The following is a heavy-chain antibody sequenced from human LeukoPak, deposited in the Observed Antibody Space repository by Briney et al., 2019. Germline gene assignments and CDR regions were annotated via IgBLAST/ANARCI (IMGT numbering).Heavy chain of an antibody. CDR2: ISSSSSYI. CDR3: ARDSFGGGFPMDV. J-gene: IGHJ6*03. CDR1: GFTFSSYS. Sequence: GGSLRLSCAASGFTFSSYSMNWVRQAPGKGLEWVSSISSSSSYIYYADSVKGRFTISRDNAKNSLYLQMNSLRAEDTAVYYCARDSFGGGFPMDVWGKGTTVTVSS. V-gene: IGHV3-21*01. D-gene: IGHD4-23*01.